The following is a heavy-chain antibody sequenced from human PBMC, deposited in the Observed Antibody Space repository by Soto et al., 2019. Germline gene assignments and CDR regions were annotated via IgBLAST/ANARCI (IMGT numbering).Heavy chain of an antibody. J-gene: IGHJ4*02. CDR2: ISYDGSNK. Sequence: PGGSLRLSCAASGFTFSSYAMHWVRQAPGKGLEWVAVISYDGSNKYYADSVKGRFTISRDNSKNALYLQMNSLRAEDTAVYYCARDRGPGSEFVVVTAILAHWGQGTLVTVSS. CDR1: GFTFSSYA. D-gene: IGHD2-21*02. CDR3: ARDRGPGSEFVVVTAILAH. V-gene: IGHV3-30-3*01.